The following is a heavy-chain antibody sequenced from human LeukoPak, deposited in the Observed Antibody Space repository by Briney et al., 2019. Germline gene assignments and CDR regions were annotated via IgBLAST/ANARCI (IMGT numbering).Heavy chain of an antibody. J-gene: IGHJ4*01. CDR3: AKDFVRRGTDFWSGYYRGPHFFDY. V-gene: IGHV3-9*01. CDR2: ISWNRGSI. CDR1: GFTFDDYA. D-gene: IGHD3-3*01. Sequence: QSGRSLRLSCAASGFTFDDYAMHWVRQAPGKGLEWVSGISWNRGSICYADSVKSRFTISRDNAKNSLYLQMNSLRAEDTALYYCAKDFVRRGTDFWSGYYRGPHFFDYWGQGTLVPVSS.